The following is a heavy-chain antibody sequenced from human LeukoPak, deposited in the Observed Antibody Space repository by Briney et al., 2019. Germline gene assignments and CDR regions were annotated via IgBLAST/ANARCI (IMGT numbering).Heavy chain of an antibody. J-gene: IGHJ4*02. Sequence: GGSLRLSCAASGLAFGKYAMAWVRQAPGKGLECGSLISDDSSFTYYLDSVKGRSTIFRDNSKNTLYLHMNSLKAEDTAVYYCAKGRCSGPGCDSFDYWGQGALVTVSS. CDR1: GLAFGKYA. CDR3: AKGRCSGPGCDSFDY. D-gene: IGHD5-12*01. V-gene: IGHV3-23*01. CDR2: ISDDSSFT.